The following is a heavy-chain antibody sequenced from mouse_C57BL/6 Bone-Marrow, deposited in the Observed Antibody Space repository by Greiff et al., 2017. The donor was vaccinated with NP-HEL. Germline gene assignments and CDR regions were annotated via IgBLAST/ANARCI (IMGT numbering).Heavy chain of an antibody. D-gene: IGHD1-1*02. CDR1: GYEFSNYW. CDR3: ARGWYFDY. CDR2: IFPGRGST. J-gene: IGHJ2*01. Sequence: QVQLKQSGAELVKPGASVKISCKASGYEFSNYWMNWVKQRPGQGLEWIGEIFPGRGSTYYNEKFKGKATLTVDTSSSTAYMQLSSLTSEDSAVYFCARGWYFDYWGQGTTLTVSS. V-gene: IGHV1-77*01.